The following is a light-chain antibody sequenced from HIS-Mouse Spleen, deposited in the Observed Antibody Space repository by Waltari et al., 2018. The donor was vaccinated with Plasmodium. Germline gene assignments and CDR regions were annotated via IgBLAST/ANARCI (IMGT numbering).Light chain of an antibody. CDR2: WAS. CDR1: QSVLYSSNNKNY. Sequence: DIVMTQSLDSLAVSLGERATINCKSSQSVLYSSNNKNYLAWYQQKPGQPPKLLIYWASTRESGVPDRFSGSGSGTDFTLTISSLQAEDVAVYYCQQYYSTPWTFGQGTKVETK. J-gene: IGKJ1*01. V-gene: IGKV4-1*01. CDR3: QQYYSTPWT.